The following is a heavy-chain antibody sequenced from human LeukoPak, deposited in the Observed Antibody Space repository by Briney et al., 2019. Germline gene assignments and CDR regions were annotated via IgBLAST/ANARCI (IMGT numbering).Heavy chain of an antibody. Sequence: GGSLRLSCAASGFTFSSYSMNWVRQAPGKGLEWVSSISSSSSYIYYADSVKGRFTISRDNAKNSLYLQMNSLRAEDTAVYYCARRSITMVRGSSRWGQGTLVTVSS. CDR2: ISSSSSYI. J-gene: IGHJ4*02. V-gene: IGHV3-21*01. D-gene: IGHD3-10*01. CDR3: ARRSITMVRGSSR. CDR1: GFTFSSYS.